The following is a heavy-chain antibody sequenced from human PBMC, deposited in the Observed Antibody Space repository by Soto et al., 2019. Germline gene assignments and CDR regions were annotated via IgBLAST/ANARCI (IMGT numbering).Heavy chain of an antibody. CDR3: ARDGGMYGDYAGGWFDP. CDR2: IIPIFGTA. V-gene: IGHV1-69*01. D-gene: IGHD4-17*01. Sequence: QVQLVQSGAEVKKPGSSVKVSCKASGGTFSSYAISWVPQAPGQGLEWMGGIIPIFGTANYAQKFQGRVTITADESTSTAYMELSSLRSEDTAVYYCARDGGMYGDYAGGWFDPWGQGTLVTVSS. J-gene: IGHJ5*02. CDR1: GGTFSSYA.